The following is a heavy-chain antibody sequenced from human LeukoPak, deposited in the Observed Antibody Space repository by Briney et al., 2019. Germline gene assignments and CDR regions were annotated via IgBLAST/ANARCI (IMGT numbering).Heavy chain of an antibody. CDR3: ARAGRGGWFDP. V-gene: IGHV4-59*01. Sequence: SETLSLTCTVSGGSISSYYWSWIRQPPGKGLEWIGYIYYSGSTNYSPSLTSRVTISVDTSKNQFSLKLSSVTAADTAGYYCARAGRGGWFDPWGQGTLVTVSS. CDR1: GGSISSYY. D-gene: IGHD3-10*01. J-gene: IGHJ5*02. CDR2: IYYSGST.